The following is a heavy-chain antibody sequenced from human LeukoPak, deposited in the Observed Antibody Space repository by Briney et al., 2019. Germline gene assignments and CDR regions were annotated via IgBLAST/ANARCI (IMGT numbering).Heavy chain of an antibody. CDR2: IYYSGST. D-gene: IGHD1-26*01. V-gene: IGHV4-59*08. J-gene: IGHJ3*02. CDR1: GGSISSYY. CDR3: ARHEITRGSYLRPPRGEGAFDI. Sequence: SETLSLTCTVSGGSISSYYWSWIRQPPGKKLEGMGYIYYSGSTNYNPSLNSRVTISLDTSKNQFSLQLRSVTAADTAVYYCARHEITRGSYLRPPRGEGAFDIWGQGTMVTVSS.